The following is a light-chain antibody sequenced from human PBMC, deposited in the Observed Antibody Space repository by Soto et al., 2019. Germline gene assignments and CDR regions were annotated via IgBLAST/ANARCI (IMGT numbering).Light chain of an antibody. Sequence: QSALTQPPSASGSPGQSVTISCTGTSSDVGGYNYVSWYQQHPGKAPKLMIYEVSKRPSGVPDRFSGSKSGNTASLTVSGLQAEDEADYYWSSYAGSNNFARVFGGGTKHTVL. V-gene: IGLV2-8*01. CDR1: SSDVGGYNY. CDR2: EVS. J-gene: IGLJ2*01. CDR3: SSYAGSNNFARV.